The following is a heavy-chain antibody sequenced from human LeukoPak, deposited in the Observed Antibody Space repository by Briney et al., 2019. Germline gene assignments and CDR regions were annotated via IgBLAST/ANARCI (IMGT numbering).Heavy chain of an antibody. D-gene: IGHD6-19*01. CDR2: VTSRAGV. CDR1: GFILSNHG. J-gene: IGHJ4*02. V-gene: IGHV3-23*01. CDR3: ATTRPYGTTWAGAFED. Sequence: GGSLRLSCAASGFILSNHGMSWVRQAPGKGLEWVSTVTSRAGVEYIDSVKGRFIASRDNSRNTVFLQMNSLRAEDTAVYYCATTRPYGTTWAGAFEDWGQGTPVTVSS.